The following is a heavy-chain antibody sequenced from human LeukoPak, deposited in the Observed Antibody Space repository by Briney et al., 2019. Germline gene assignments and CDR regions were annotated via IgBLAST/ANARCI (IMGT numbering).Heavy chain of an antibody. CDR1: GGSISGYN. CDR3: ARHMQWLDFGDCWFDP. V-gene: IGHV4-59*08. Sequence: SETLSLTCIVSGGSISGYNCNWVRQTAGKGLEWIGHVSSSAGATYNPSLTTRVTMSVDTSKNHCSLKLSSVTAADTAVYYCARHMQWLDFGDCWFDPWGQGTLVTVSS. D-gene: IGHD6-19*01. J-gene: IGHJ5*02. CDR2: VSSSAGA.